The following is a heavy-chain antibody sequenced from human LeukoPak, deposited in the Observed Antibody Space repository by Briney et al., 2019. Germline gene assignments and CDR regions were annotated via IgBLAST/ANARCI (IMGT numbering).Heavy chain of an antibody. J-gene: IGHJ4*02. Sequence: PGGSLRLSCAASGFTASSNYMSWVRQAPGKGLEWVSVIYSGGSTYYADSVKGRFTISRDNSKNTLYLQMNSLRAEDTAVYYCAMTVTTGIFDYWGQGTLVTVSS. CDR3: AMTVTTGIFDY. CDR2: IYSGGST. V-gene: IGHV3-66*01. CDR1: GFTASSNY. D-gene: IGHD4-17*01.